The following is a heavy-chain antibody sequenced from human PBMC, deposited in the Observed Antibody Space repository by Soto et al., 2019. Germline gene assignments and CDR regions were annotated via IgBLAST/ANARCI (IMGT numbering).Heavy chain of an antibody. CDR2: IYHSGST. D-gene: IGHD2-15*01. CDR3: ARDGLSYQSGGRRLNRFYS. Sequence: SETLSLTCTVSGCSISNYYWSWIRQPPGKGLEWIGYIYHSGSTNYNPSLKSRVTTSVDTSKNQFSLKLSSVTAADTAVYYCARDGLSYQSGGRRLNRFYSCGQRTPVPVSS. CDR1: GCSISNYY. J-gene: IGHJ5*01. V-gene: IGHV4-59*01.